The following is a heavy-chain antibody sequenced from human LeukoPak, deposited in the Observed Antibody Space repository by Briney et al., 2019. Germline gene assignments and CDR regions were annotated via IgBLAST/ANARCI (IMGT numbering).Heavy chain of an antibody. CDR3: ARGGDSSSWPIDY. CDR2: IYYSGST. CDR1: GGSFSGYY. Sequence: PSETLSLTCAVYGGSFSGYYWSWIRQHPGKGLEWIGYIYYSGSTYYNPSLKSRVTISVDTSKNQFSLKLSSVTAADTAVYYCARGGDSSSWPIDYWGQGTLVTVSS. V-gene: IGHV4-31*11. J-gene: IGHJ4*02. D-gene: IGHD6-13*01.